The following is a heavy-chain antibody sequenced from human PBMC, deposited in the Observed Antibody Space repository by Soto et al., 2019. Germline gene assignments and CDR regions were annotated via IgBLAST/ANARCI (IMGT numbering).Heavy chain of an antibody. V-gene: IGHV1-18*01. CDR2: ISAYNGNT. Sequence: GASVKVSCKASGYTFTSYGISWVRQAPGQGLEWMGWISAYNGNTNYAQKLQGRVTMTTDTSTSTAYMELRSLRSDDTAVYYCARVLSSPPYYYYYMDVWGKGTTVTVSS. CDR3: ARVLSSPPYYYYYMDV. CDR1: GYTFTSYG. D-gene: IGHD2-2*01. J-gene: IGHJ6*03.